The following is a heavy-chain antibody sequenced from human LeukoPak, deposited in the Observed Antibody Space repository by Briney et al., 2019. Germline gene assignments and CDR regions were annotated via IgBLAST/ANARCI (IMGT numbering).Heavy chain of an antibody. CDR1: GFTFSSYA. CDR3: AKDGVRGSYWEPNSASFDY. J-gene: IGHJ4*02. V-gene: IGHV3-23*01. CDR2: ISGSGGST. D-gene: IGHD1-26*01. Sequence: PGGSLRLSCAASGFTFSSYAMSWVRQAPGKGLEWVSAISGSGGSTYYADSVKGRFTISRDNSKNTLYLQMNSLRAEDTAVYYCAKDGVRGSYWEPNSASFDYWGQGTLVTVSS.